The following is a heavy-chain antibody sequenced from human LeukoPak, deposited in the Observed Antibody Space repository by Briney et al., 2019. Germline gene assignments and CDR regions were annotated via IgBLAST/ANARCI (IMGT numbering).Heavy chain of an antibody. V-gene: IGHV1-18*01. D-gene: IGHD4-17*01. Sequence: ASVKVSCKASGYTFTSYGISWVRQAPGQGLEWMGWISAYNGNTNYAQKLQGRVTMTTDTSTSTAYMELRSLRSDDTAVYYCARDPPLSPYGGNLFDYWGQGTLVTVSS. CDR2: ISAYNGNT. CDR3: ARDPPLSPYGGNLFDY. J-gene: IGHJ4*02. CDR1: GYTFTSYG.